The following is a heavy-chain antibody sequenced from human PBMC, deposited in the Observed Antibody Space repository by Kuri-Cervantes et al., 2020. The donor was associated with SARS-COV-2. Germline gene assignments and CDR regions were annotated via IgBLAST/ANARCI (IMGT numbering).Heavy chain of an antibody. CDR1: GFTFSSYG. Sequence: GGSLRLSCAASGFTFSSYGMHWVRQAPGKGLEWVAVISYDGSNKYYADSVKGRFTISRDNSKDTLYLQMNSLRAEDTAVYYCARDRGVEARWEGDYYHVMDVWGPGTTVTVSS. CDR3: ARDRGVEARWEGDYYHVMDV. V-gene: IGHV3-30*03. J-gene: IGHJ6*02. D-gene: IGHD1-26*01. CDR2: ISYDGSNK.